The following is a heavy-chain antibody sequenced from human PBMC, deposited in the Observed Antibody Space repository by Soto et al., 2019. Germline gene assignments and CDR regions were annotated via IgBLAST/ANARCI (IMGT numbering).Heavy chain of an antibody. J-gene: IGHJ4*02. V-gene: IGHV1-2*04. Sequence: QVQLVQSGAEVKKPGASVKVSCKASGYTFTGYYMHWVRQSPGQGLEWMGWINPNSGGTNYAQKFQGWVTMTRDTSISTAYMELSRLRSNATAGYYCARTRKDGYNYEFEYWGQGTLVTVST. D-gene: IGHD5-12*01. CDR3: ARTRKDGYNYEFEY. CDR2: INPNSGGT. CDR1: GYTFTGYY.